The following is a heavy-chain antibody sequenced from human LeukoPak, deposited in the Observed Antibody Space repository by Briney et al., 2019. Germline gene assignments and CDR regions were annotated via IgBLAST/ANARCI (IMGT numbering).Heavy chain of an antibody. J-gene: IGHJ6*03. CDR3: ARVEEGYGSGRRENYYYYYMDV. D-gene: IGHD3-10*01. CDR1: GGSFSGYY. CDR2: INHSGST. Sequence: SETLSLTCAVYGGSFSGYYWSWIRQPPGKGLEWIGEINHSGSTNYNPSLKSRVTIPVDRSKSQFSLKLSSVTASDTAVYYCARVEEGYGSGRRENYYYYYMDVWGKGTTVTISS. V-gene: IGHV4-34*01.